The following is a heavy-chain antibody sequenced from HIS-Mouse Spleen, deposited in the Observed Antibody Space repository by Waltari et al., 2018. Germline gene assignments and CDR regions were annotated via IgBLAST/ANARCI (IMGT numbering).Heavy chain of an antibody. Sequence: GVGVGWIRQPPGKALEWLALIYWDDDKRYSPSLKSRLTITKDTSKNQVVLTMTNMDPVDTATYYCAHLQYSGSYKPFDYWGQGTLVTVSS. CDR3: AHLQYSGSYKPFDY. J-gene: IGHJ4*02. CDR1: GVG. D-gene: IGHD1-26*01. V-gene: IGHV2-5*02. CDR2: IYWDDDK.